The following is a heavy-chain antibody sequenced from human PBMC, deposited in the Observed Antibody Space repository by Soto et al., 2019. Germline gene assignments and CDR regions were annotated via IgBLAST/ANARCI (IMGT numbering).Heavy chain of an antibody. V-gene: IGHV4-39*01. Sequence: PSETLSLTCTVSGDSVSSSYYYWGWIRQPPGKGLEWIGSIFYSGGTYYNPSLKSRVTISVDTSKNQFSLKLSSVTAADTAVYYCARRGSSRQIYHYGMDVWGPGTTGTVSS. CDR3: ARRGSSRQIYHYGMDV. D-gene: IGHD6-13*01. CDR1: GDSVSSSYYY. CDR2: IFYSGGT. J-gene: IGHJ6*02.